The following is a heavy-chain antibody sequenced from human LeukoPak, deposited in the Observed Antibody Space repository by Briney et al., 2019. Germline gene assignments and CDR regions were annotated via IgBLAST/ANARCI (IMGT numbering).Heavy chain of an antibody. D-gene: IGHD3-3*01. V-gene: IGHV4-34*01. J-gene: IGHJ4*02. CDR2: INHSGST. CDR1: GFTFSRSW. Sequence: PGGSLRLSCGASGFTFSRSWMSWVRQPPGKGLEWIGEINHSGSTNYNPSLKSRVTISVDTSKNQFSLKLSSVTAADTAVYYCARVKAGPGIPSGHRLPSTHFDYWGQGTLVTVSS. CDR3: ARVKAGPGIPSGHRLPSTHFDY.